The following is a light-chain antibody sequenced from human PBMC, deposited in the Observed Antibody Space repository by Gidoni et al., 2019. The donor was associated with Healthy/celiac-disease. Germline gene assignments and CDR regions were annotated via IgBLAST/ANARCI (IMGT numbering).Light chain of an antibody. CDR1: QSISSY. CDR2: AAS. J-gene: IGKJ1*01. V-gene: IGKV1-39*01. Sequence: DRQVTQSPSSLSASVGDRVTITTRASQSISSYLHWYQPRPGNAPMLLTHAASSFQIGVPSRVSGSGSGTDLTLTIISLQPEDFATYYCQQSYSTPTFGQGTKVEIK. CDR3: QQSYSTPT.